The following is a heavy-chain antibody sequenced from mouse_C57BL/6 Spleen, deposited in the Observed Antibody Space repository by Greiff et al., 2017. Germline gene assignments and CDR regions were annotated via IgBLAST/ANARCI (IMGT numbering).Heavy chain of an antibody. CDR1: GYTFTSYW. CDR2: IHPNSGST. V-gene: IGHV1-64*01. J-gene: IGHJ3*01. CDR3: ARGDDYDACSWFAY. Sequence: QVQLQQPGAELVKPGASVKLSCKASGYTFTSYWMHWVKQRPGQGLEWIGMIHPNSGSTNYNEKFKSKATLTVDKSSSTAYMQLSSLTSEDSAVYYCARGDDYDACSWFAYWGQGTLVTVSA. D-gene: IGHD2-4*01.